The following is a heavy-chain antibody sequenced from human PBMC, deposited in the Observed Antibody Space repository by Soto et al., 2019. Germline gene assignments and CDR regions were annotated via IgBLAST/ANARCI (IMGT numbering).Heavy chain of an antibody. D-gene: IGHD6-6*01. V-gene: IGHV3-23*01. J-gene: IGHJ4*02. CDR1: GFAFINYA. Sequence: GGSLSLSSAASGFAFINYAMGWVRQAPGKGLEWVSSISTSIDATYYADSVKGRFTISRDDSKNTLYLQMNSLRAEDSAVYYCAKDRTVAARNFDYWGQGTQVTVSS. CDR2: ISTSIDAT. CDR3: AKDRTVAARNFDY.